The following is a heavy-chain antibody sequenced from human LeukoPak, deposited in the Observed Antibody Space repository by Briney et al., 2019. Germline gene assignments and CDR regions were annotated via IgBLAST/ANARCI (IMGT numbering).Heavy chain of an antibody. CDR1: GVSLNNYY. D-gene: IGHD1-26*01. CDR2: IQQSTRS. J-gene: IGHJ4*02. V-gene: IGHV4-34*01. CDR3: ARSYSRVFIDY. Sequence: PSETLSLTCAVSGVSLNNYYWSWIRQPPGKGLEWIGEIQQSTRSNNNPSLKSRVTISADTSKNHLFLRLTSVTAADTAVYYCARSYSRVFIDYWGQGTLVTVSS.